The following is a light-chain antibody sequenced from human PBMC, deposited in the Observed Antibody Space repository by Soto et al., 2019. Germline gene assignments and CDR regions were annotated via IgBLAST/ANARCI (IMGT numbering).Light chain of an antibody. CDR1: ESVSGIY. Sequence: VLTQSPGTLPLSPGDRATLSCRASESVSGIYIAWYQQKPCQSPRLVVYGASNRATGIPDRFSGSGSGTDFTLTISRLEPEDFAVYYCHQYGRTFGQGTKVEMK. V-gene: IGKV3-20*01. CDR3: HQYGRT. J-gene: IGKJ1*01. CDR2: GAS.